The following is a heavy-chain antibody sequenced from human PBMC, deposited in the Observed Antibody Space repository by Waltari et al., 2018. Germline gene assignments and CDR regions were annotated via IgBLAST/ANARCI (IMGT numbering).Heavy chain of an antibody. CDR3: AAYLPDWGRGRDY. J-gene: IGHJ4*02. Sequence: QVQLQESGPGLVKPSETLSLTCAVSGHSISITYYWGWIRQSPGKGLEWIANIYHNGNTYYNPSLKRRVTISLDTSKNRFFLNLRSLTAADTAVYYCAAYLPDWGRGRDYWGQGILVTVSS. CDR2: IYHNGNT. V-gene: IGHV4-38-2*01. D-gene: IGHD7-27*01. CDR1: GHSISITYY.